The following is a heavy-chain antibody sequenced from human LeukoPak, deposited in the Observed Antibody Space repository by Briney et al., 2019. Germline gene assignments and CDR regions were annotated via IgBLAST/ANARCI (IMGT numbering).Heavy chain of an antibody. Sequence: PGGSLRLSCAASGFTLSSYWMSWVRQAPGKGLEWVANIKQDGSEKYYVDSVKGRFTISRDNAKSSLYLRMNSLRAEDTAVYYCARGSQLERPFYYYGMDVWGQGTTVTVSS. CDR1: GFTLSSYW. CDR2: IKQDGSEK. CDR3: ARGSQLERPFYYYGMDV. J-gene: IGHJ6*02. V-gene: IGHV3-7*01. D-gene: IGHD1-1*01.